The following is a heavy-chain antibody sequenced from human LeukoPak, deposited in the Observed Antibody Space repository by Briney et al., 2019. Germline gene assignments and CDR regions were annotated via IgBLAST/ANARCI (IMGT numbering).Heavy chain of an antibody. CDR1: GYTFTGYY. CDR3: ARPYYDSGTFDY. V-gene: IGHV1-2*02. CDR2: INLNSGGT. Sequence: ASVKVSCKASGYTFTGYYMRWVRQAPGQGLEWMGWINLNSGGTNYEQKFQGRVTMTRDTSISTAYMELSRLRSDDTAVYYCARPYYDSGTFDYWGQGTLVTVSS. J-gene: IGHJ4*02. D-gene: IGHD3-22*01.